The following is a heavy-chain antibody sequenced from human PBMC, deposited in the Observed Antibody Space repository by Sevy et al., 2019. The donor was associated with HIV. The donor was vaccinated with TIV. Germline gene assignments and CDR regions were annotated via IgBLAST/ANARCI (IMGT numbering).Heavy chain of an antibody. CDR2: ISGSGGST. V-gene: IGHV3-23*01. Sequence: GGSLRLSCAASGFTFSSYAMSWVRQAPGKGLEWVSAISGSGGSTYYADSVKGRFTISRDNSKNTLYLQMYSLRAEDTAVYYCAKNGRDGYNLDYWGQGTLVTVSS. CDR3: AKNGRDGYNLDY. J-gene: IGHJ4*02. CDR1: GFTFSSYA. D-gene: IGHD5-12*01.